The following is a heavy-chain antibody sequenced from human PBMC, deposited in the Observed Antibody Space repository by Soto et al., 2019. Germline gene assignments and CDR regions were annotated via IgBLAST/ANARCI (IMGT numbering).Heavy chain of an antibody. CDR2: INANSGGT. CDR3: AREFYYYDSSGYYYLFDP. J-gene: IGHJ5*02. CDR1: GYTFTGYY. D-gene: IGHD3-22*01. Sequence: GASVKVSCKASGYTFTGYYMHWVRQAPGQRLEWMGWINANSGGTNYSQKFQGRVTITRDTSTSTAYMELSSLRSEDTAVYYCAREFYYYDSSGYYYLFDPWGQGTLVTVSS. V-gene: IGHV1-2*02.